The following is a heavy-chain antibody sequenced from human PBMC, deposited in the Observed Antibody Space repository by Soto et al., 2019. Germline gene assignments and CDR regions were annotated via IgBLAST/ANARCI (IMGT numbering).Heavy chain of an antibody. J-gene: IGHJ1*01. V-gene: IGHV1-18*01. D-gene: IGHD3-16*01. CDR3: AAPSRLRYFQH. CDR1: GYTFTSYG. CDR2: ISAYNGNT. Sequence: GVSLKVSCKASGYTFTSYGISWVRQAPGQGLEWMGWISAYNGNTNYAQKLQGRVTMTTDTSTSTAYMELRSLRSDDTAVYYCAAPSRLRYFQHWGQGTLVTVSS.